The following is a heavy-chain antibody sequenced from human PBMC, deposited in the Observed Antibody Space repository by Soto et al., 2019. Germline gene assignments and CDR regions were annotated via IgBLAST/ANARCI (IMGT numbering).Heavy chain of an antibody. V-gene: IGHV1-69*04. J-gene: IGHJ5*02. CDR2: IIPILGIA. CDR1: GGTFSSYT. Sequence: SVKVSCKASGGTFSSYTISWVRQAPGQGLEWMGRIIPILGIANYAQKFQGRVTITADKSTSTAYMELSSLRSEDTAVYFCARDRDTMVRGVIPWFDPWGQGTLVTVSS. D-gene: IGHD3-10*01. CDR3: ARDRDTMVRGVIPWFDP.